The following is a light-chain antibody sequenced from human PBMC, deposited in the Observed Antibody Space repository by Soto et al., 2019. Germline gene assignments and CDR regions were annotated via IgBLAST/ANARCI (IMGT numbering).Light chain of an antibody. J-gene: IGKJ4*01. V-gene: IGKV1-5*03. CDR3: QQYNSYSALT. CDR2: KAS. CDR1: QSISSW. Sequence: DIQMTQSPSTLSASVGDRVTITCRASQSISSWLAWYQQKPGKAPKLLIYKASSLESGVPSRFSGSGSGTEFTLTISSLQPDDFATYYCQQYNSYSALTFGGGPKVEIK.